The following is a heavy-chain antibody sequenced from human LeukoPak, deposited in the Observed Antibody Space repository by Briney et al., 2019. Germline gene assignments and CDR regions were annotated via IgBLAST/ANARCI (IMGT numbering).Heavy chain of an antibody. D-gene: IGHD5-18*01. CDR3: AKLGDLDTAMVFGS. J-gene: IGHJ5*02. Sequence: PGGSLRLSCTAPGFILSDFEMNWLRQAPGKGLEWVSYISISDTTINYADSVKGRFTISRDNSKNTVYLQMSSLRTEDTAVYYCAKLGDLDTAMVFGSWGQGTLVTVSS. V-gene: IGHV3-48*01. CDR2: ISISDTTI. CDR1: GFILSDFE.